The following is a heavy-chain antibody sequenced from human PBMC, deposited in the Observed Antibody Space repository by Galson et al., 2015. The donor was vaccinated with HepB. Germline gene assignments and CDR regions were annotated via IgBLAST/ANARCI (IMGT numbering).Heavy chain of an antibody. V-gene: IGHV4-34*01. CDR2: INHSGST. CDR1: GGSFSGYY. CDR3: ARGRYYGSGSYEDY. J-gene: IGHJ4*02. Sequence: ETLSLTCAVYGGSFSGYYWSWIRQPPGKGLEWIGEINHSGSTNYNPSLKSRVTISVDTSKNQFSLKLSSVTAADTAVYYCARGRYYGSGSYEDYWGQGTLVTVSS. D-gene: IGHD3-10*01.